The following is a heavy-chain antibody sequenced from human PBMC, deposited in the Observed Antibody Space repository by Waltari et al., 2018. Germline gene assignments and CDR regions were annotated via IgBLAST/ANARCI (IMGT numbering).Heavy chain of an antibody. CDR1: GGSISSYY. CDR2: IYYSGST. J-gene: IGHJ4*02. Sequence: QVQLQESGPGLVKPSETLSLTCTVSGGSISSYYWSWIRQPPGKGLEWIGYIYYSGSTNYNPSLKSRVTRSVDTSKNQFSLKLSSVTAADTGVYYCARDRWEQLAFDYWGQGTLVTVSS. V-gene: IGHV4-59*01. D-gene: IGHD6-6*01. CDR3: ARDRWEQLAFDY.